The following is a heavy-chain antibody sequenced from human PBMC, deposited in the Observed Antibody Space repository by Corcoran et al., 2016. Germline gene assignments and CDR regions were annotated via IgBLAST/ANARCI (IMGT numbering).Heavy chain of an antibody. D-gene: IGHD6-25*01. V-gene: IGHV4-34*01. CDR3: ARVRGRFDY. CDR2: INHSGST. Sequence: QQQQWGAGLLKPSETLSLTCAVYGGSFSGYYWSWIRQPPGKGLEWIGEINHSGSTNYNPSLKSRVTISVDTSKNQFSLKLSSVTAADTAVYYCARVRGRFDYWGQGTLVTVSS. J-gene: IGHJ4*02. CDR1: GGSFSGYY.